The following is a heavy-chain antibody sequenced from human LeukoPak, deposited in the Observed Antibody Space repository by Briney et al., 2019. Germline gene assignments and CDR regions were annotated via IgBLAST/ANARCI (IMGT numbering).Heavy chain of an antibody. V-gene: IGHV5-51*01. CDR1: GYSSTSYW. D-gene: IGHD4-17*01. J-gene: IGHJ4*02. Sequence: GGALKISCKASGYSSTSYWIGGGRQMPGKGLEGMGIIFPGDSDTRYSPSFQGQLTISTDKSTSTAYLQWSSLQRSDTAIYFCASRRDGDYTVRYWGQGTMVTVSS. CDR3: ASRRDGDYTVRY. CDR2: IFPGDSDT.